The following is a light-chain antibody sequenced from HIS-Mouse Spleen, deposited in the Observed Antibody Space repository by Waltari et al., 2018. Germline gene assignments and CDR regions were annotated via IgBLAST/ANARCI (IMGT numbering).Light chain of an antibody. CDR2: DVS. J-gene: IGLJ3*02. CDR3: SSYTSSSTLRV. Sequence: TQPASVSGSPGQSITISCTGTSSDVGGYNYVSWYQQHPGKAPKLMIYDVSNRPSGVSNRFSGSKSGNTASLTISGLQAEDEADYYCSSYTSSSTLRVFGGGTKLTVL. V-gene: IGLV2-14*03. CDR1: SSDVGGYNY.